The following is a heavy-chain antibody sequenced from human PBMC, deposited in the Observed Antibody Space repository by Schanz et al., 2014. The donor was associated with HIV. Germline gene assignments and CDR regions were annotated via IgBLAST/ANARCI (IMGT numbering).Heavy chain of an antibody. CDR1: GFVFRDFA. CDR2: MSSSGTTI. J-gene: IGHJ5*01. V-gene: IGHV3-48*02. D-gene: IGHD6-13*01. CDR3: ARWGGSSWYWFDS. Sequence: EVQLLESGGDLAQPGDSLRLSCVASGFVFRDFAMAWVRQAPGKGLEWVSYMSSSGTTIYYADSVKGRFTISRDNVKNSLFLQMNNLRDEDTAVYYCARWGGSSWYWFDSWGQGTLVTVSS.